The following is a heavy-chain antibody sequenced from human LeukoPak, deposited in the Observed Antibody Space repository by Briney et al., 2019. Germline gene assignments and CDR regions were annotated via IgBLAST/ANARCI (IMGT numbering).Heavy chain of an antibody. Sequence: GGSLRLSCTASGFTFGDYAMSWFRQAPGKGLEWVGFIRSKAYGGTTEYAASVKGRFTISRDDSKSIAYLQMNSLKTEDTAVYYCTRSRTITMVPEFDYWGQGTLVTVSS. CDR1: GFTFGDYA. CDR3: TRSRTITMVPEFDY. CDR2: IRSKAYGGTT. D-gene: IGHD3-10*01. J-gene: IGHJ4*02. V-gene: IGHV3-49*03.